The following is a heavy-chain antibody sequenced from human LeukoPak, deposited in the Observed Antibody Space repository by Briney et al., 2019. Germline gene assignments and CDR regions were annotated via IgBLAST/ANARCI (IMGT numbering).Heavy chain of an antibody. V-gene: IGHV4-34*01. Sequence: SETLSLTCAVYGGSFSGYYWSWIRQPPGKGLEWIGEINHSGSTNYNPSLKSRVTISVDTSKSQFSLKLSSVTAADTAVYYCARGSRIRWYDYWGQGTLVTVSS. CDR3: ARGSRIRWYDY. CDR2: INHSGST. J-gene: IGHJ4*02. D-gene: IGHD4-23*01. CDR1: GGSFSGYY.